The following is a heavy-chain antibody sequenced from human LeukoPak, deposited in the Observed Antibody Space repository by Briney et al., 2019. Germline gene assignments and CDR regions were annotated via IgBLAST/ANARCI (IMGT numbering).Heavy chain of an antibody. CDR1: GFTFSSYA. V-gene: IGHV3-30*04. Sequence: GGSLRLSCAASGFTFSSYAMHWVRQAPGKGLEWVAVISYDGSNKYYADSVKGRFTISRDNSKNTLYLQMNSLRAEDTAVYYCARTNYDFWSGYIDYWGQGTLVTVSS. CDR2: ISYDGSNK. D-gene: IGHD3-3*01. CDR3: ARTNYDFWSGYIDY. J-gene: IGHJ4*02.